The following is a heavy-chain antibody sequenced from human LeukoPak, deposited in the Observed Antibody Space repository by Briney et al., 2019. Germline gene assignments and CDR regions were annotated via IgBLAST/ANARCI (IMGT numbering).Heavy chain of an antibody. CDR1: GFTFSSYA. Sequence: GGSLRLSCAASGFTFSSYAMSWVRQAPGKGLEWVSAISGSGGSTYYADSVKGRFTISRDNSKNTLYLQMNSLRAEDTAVYYCAKAPSAVTMKYYFDYWGQGTLVTVSS. CDR2: ISGSGGST. CDR3: AKAPSAVTMKYYFDY. J-gene: IGHJ4*02. D-gene: IGHD4-17*01. V-gene: IGHV3-23*01.